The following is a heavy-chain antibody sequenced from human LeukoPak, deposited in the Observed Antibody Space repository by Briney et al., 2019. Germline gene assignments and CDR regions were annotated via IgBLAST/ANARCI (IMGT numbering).Heavy chain of an antibody. CDR1: GFTFSSYG. CDR3: ARKRGYSYGNFDY. CDR2: IWYDGSNK. J-gene: IGHJ4*02. D-gene: IGHD5-18*01. V-gene: IGHV3-33*01. Sequence: GGSLRLSCAASGFTFSSYGMHWVRQAPGKGLEWVAVIWYDGSNKYYADSVKGRFTISRDNSKNTLYLQMNSLRAEDTAVYYCARKRGYSYGNFDYWGQGTLVTVSS.